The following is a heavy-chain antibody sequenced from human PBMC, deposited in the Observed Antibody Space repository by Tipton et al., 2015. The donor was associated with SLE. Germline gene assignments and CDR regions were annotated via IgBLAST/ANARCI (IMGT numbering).Heavy chain of an antibody. Sequence: QVQLVQSGPEVKQSGASVRVSCKTTGYNFAAYYMHWVRQTPRQGLEWMGYVIPSTGVTHYAQTFQGRVTMTSDTFISTAYMELIGLGSDDTAVYYCARVPSFRGFDLWGQGTVVTVSS. J-gene: IGHJ3*01. CDR3: ARVPSFRGFDL. CDR2: VIPSTGVT. D-gene: IGHD5-24*01. V-gene: IGHV1-2*02. CDR1: GYNFAAYY.